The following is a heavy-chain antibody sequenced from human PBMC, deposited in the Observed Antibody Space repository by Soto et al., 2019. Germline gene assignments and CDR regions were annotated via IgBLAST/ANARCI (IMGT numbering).Heavy chain of an antibody. CDR2: ISYDGTNK. J-gene: IGHJ6*02. CDR3: ANELQSYGDYDYYCYGMDL. CDR1: GFTFSTYG. V-gene: IGHV3-30*18. Sequence: QVQLVESGGGEVQPGRSLTISCAASGFTFSTYGMHWVRQTPGKGLEWVAVISYDGTNKFYSDSVKGRFTISRDNFKDTLSLQMNSMRAADTAVYSCANELQSYGDYDYYCYGMDLWGLGTRVTVSS. D-gene: IGHD4-17*01.